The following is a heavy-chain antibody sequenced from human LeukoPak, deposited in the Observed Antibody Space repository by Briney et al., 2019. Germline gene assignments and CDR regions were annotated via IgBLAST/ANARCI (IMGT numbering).Heavy chain of an antibody. CDR2: ISGSGGST. CDR1: GFTFSSYG. D-gene: IGHD3-22*01. J-gene: IGHJ3*02. CDR3: ARGLGEKYYYDSSGYQYAFDI. V-gene: IGHV3-23*01. Sequence: GGSLRLSCAASGFTFSSYGMSWVRQAPGKGLEWVSAISGSGGSTYYADSVKGRFTISRDNSKNTLYLQMNSLRAEDTAVYYCARGLGEKYYYDSSGYQYAFDIWGQGTMVTVSS.